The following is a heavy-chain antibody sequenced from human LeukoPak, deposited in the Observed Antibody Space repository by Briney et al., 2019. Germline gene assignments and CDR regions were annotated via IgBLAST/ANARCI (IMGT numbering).Heavy chain of an antibody. CDR3: ASGSYSDAFDI. J-gene: IGHJ3*02. CDR2: IYYSGST. V-gene: IGHV4-59*11. D-gene: IGHD1-26*01. CDR1: GGSISSHY. Sequence: SETLSLTCTVSGGSISSHYWSWIRQPPGKGLEWIGYIYYSGSTNYNPSLKSRVTISVDTSKNQFSLKLSSVTAADTAVYYCASGSYSDAFDIWGQGTMVTVSS.